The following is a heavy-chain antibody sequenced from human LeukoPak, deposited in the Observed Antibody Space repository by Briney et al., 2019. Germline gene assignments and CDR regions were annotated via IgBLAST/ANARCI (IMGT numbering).Heavy chain of an antibody. CDR2: ISSSRSYI. Sequence: GGSLRLSCAASGFTFSSYSMNWVRQAPGKGLEWVSSISSSRSYIYYADSVKGRFTISRDNAKNSLYLQMNSMRGEDTAVYYCARDREDYGGNSGLDYWGQGTLVTVSS. D-gene: IGHD4-23*01. V-gene: IGHV3-21*01. J-gene: IGHJ4*02. CDR1: GFTFSSYS. CDR3: ARDREDYGGNSGLDY.